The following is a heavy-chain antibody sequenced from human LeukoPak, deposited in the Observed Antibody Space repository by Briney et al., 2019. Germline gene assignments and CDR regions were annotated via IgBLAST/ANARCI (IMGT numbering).Heavy chain of an antibody. Sequence: GASVKVSCKASGGTFISYAISWVRQAPGQGLEWMGGIIPIFGTANYAQKFQGRVTITADESTSTAYMELSSLRSEDTAVYYCARVLGYSSGHYYYYGMDVWGQGTTVTVSS. J-gene: IGHJ6*02. CDR3: ARVLGYSSGHYYYYGMDV. CDR2: IIPIFGTA. D-gene: IGHD6-19*01. V-gene: IGHV1-69*13. CDR1: GGTFISYA.